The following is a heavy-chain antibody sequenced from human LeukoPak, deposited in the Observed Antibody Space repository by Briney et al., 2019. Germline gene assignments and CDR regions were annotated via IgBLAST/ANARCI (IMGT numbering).Heavy chain of an antibody. CDR3: ARPVKRGGSGWNDFDY. D-gene: IGHD6-19*01. Sequence: PGGSLRLSCAASGFTFSSYSMNWVRQAPGKGLEWVSSISSSSSYIYYADSVKGRFTISRDNAKNSLYLQMNSLRAEDTAVYYCARPVKRGGSGWNDFDYWAREPWSPSPQ. CDR2: ISSSSSYI. V-gene: IGHV3-21*01. J-gene: IGHJ4*02. CDR1: GFTFSSYS.